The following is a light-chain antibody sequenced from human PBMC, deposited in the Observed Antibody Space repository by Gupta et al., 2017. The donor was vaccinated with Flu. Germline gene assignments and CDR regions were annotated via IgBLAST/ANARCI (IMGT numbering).Light chain of an antibody. CDR1: QSVSSSY. CDR3: QQYGSSPPT. V-gene: IGKV3-20*01. CDR2: GAS. J-gene: IGKJ1*01. Sequence: EIVLTQSPGTLSLSPGERATLSCRASQSVSSSYLAWYQQKPGQAPRLLIYGASSRATGIPDRFSGSGSGTDFTLTISRLEAEDLAVYYCQQYGSSPPTFGQGTKVEIK.